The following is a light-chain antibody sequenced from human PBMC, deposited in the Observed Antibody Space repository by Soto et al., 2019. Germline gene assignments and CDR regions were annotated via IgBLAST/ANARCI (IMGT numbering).Light chain of an antibody. CDR1: QDINIF. J-gene: IGKJ1*01. V-gene: IGKV1-33*01. CDR3: QQYYDRPPT. CDR2: NAS. Sequence: DIQMTQSPSSLSASVGDRVTITCQASQDINIFLSWYQQNPGKAPKLLIYNASNLETGVPSRFSGGGCGTDFTSTTSSLQAEDIATDYCQQYYDRPPTFGQGTTAEFK.